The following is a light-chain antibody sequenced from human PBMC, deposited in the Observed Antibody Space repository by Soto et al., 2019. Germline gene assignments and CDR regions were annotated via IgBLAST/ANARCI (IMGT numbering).Light chain of an antibody. CDR1: SSNIGAGYD. CDR3: QSYDSSLSALYA. V-gene: IGLV1-40*01. Sequence: QSVLTQPPSVSGAPGQRVTISCTGSSSNIGAGYDVHWYQQLPGIAPKLLIYGNSNRPSGVPDRFSGSKSGTSASLAITGLQAEDEADYYCQSYDSSLSALYAFGTGTKLTVL. CDR2: GNS. J-gene: IGLJ1*01.